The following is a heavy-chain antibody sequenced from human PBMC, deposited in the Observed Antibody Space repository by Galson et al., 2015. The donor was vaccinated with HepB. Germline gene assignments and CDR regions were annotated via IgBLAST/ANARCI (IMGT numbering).Heavy chain of an antibody. CDR1: GFTFSSYS. Sequence: SVKVSCAASGFTFSSYSMNWVRQAPGKGLEWISYISSSSSTIYYADYVKGRFTFSRDNAKNSLYMEMNSLRSEDTAVYYCARVIWFGEPIDYWGQGTLVTVSS. V-gene: IGHV3-48*04. J-gene: IGHJ4*02. D-gene: IGHD3-10*01. CDR2: ISSSSSTI. CDR3: ARVIWFGEPIDY.